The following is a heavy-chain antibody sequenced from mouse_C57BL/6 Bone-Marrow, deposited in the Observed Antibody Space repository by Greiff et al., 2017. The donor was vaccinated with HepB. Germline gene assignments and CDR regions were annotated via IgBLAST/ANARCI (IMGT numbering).Heavy chain of an antibody. Sequence: EVKLQQSVAELVRPGASVKLSCTASGFNIKNTYMHWVKQRPEQGLEWIGRIDPANGNTKYAPKFQGKATITADPSSNTAYLQLSSLTSEDTAIYYCARVPVYYNGSGYEDYWGQGTTLTVSS. V-gene: IGHV14-3*01. D-gene: IGHD1-1*01. CDR3: ARVPVYYNGSGYEDY. CDR2: IDPANGNT. CDR1: GFNIKNTY. J-gene: IGHJ2*01.